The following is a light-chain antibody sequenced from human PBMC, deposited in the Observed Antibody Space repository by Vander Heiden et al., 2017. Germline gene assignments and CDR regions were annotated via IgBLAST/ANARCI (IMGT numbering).Light chain of an antibody. J-gene: IGKJ2*01. Sequence: EIVLTQSPATLSLSPGERATLSCRASQSVSSYLAWYQQKPGQAPRLLIYDASNRATGIPARFSGSGSGTDFTLTISSLEPEDFAVYYCQQFSNGPMYTFDQGTKLEIK. V-gene: IGKV3-11*01. CDR3: QQFSNGPMYT. CDR2: DAS. CDR1: QSVSSY.